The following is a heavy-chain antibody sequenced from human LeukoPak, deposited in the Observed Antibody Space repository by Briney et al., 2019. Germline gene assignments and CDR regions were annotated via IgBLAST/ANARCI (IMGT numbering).Heavy chain of an antibody. CDR3: AKDSKSGGYYFDY. D-gene: IGHD3-3*01. CDR2: INSDGSST. J-gene: IGHJ4*02. CDR1: GFTFSSYW. Sequence: PGGSLRLSCAASGFTFSSYWMHWVRQAPGKGLVWVSRINSDGSSTSYADSVKGRFTISRENAKNTLYLQMNSLRAEDTAVYYCAKDSKSGGYYFDYWGQGTLVTVSS. V-gene: IGHV3-74*01.